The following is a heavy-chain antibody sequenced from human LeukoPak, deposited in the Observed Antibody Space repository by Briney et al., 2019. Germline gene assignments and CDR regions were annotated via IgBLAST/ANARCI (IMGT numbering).Heavy chain of an antibody. D-gene: IGHD2-2*01. CDR3: ARHGPYDYVSY. V-gene: IGHV4-59*08. J-gene: IGHJ4*02. CDR2: IYYSGST. Sequence: PSETLSLTCTVSGGSISSYYWSWIRQPPGKGLEWIGYIYYSGSTNYNPSLKSRITISVDTSKNQFSLELSSVTASDMAVYYCARHGPYDYVSYWGQGTLVTVSS. CDR1: GGSISSYY.